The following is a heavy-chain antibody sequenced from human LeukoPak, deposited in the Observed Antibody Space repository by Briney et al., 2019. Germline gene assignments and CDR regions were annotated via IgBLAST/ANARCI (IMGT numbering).Heavy chain of an antibody. J-gene: IGHJ6*04. CDR1: GFTFSSYA. D-gene: IGHD3-10*02. V-gene: IGHV3-23*01. CDR2: ISGSGGST. CDR3: AELGITMIGGV. Sequence: GGSLRLSCAASGFTFSSYAMSWVRQAPGKGLEWVSAISGSGGSTYYADSVKGRFTISKDNAKNSLYLQMNSLRAEDTAVYYCAELGITMIGGVWGKGTTVTISS.